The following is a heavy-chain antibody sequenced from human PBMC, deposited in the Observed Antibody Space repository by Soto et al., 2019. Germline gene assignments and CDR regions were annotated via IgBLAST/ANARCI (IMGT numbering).Heavy chain of an antibody. CDR2: IHYSGRT. J-gene: IGHJ4*02. V-gene: IGHV4-38-2*01. CDR1: GYSISSGYY. Sequence: SETLSLTCAVSGYSISSGYYWGWIRQPPGRGLEWIGSIHYSGRTYHNPSLKSRVTISVDTSKNHFSLKLTSVTAADTAVYYCARYTPEKTGTSPFDYWGQGTLVTVSS. D-gene: IGHD1-7*01. CDR3: ARYTPEKTGTSPFDY.